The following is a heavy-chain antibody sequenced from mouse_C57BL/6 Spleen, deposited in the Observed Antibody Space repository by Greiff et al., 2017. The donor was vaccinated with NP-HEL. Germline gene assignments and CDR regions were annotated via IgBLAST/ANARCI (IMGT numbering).Heavy chain of an antibody. CDR3: ASACRYYYAMDY. Sequence: QVQLQQPGAELVKPGASVKLSCKASGYTFTSYWMHWVKQRPGQGLEWIGMIHPNSGSTNYNEKFKSKATLTVDKSSSTAYMQLSSLTSEDSAVYYCASACRYYYAMDYWGQGTSVTVSS. CDR2: IHPNSGST. V-gene: IGHV1-64*01. J-gene: IGHJ4*01. CDR1: GYTFTSYW.